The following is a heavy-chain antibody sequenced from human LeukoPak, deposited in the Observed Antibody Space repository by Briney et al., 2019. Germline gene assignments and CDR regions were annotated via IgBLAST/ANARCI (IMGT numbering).Heavy chain of an antibody. Sequence: PSETLSLTCTVSGVSISSYYWSWLRQPPGKGLEWIGYIYYSGSTNYNPSLKSRVTISVDTSKNQFSLKLSSVTAADTAVYYCAREAAVVRGVDTWFDPWGQGTLVTVSS. CDR2: IYYSGST. V-gene: IGHV4-59*01. CDR3: AREAAVVRGVDTWFDP. CDR1: GVSISSYY. D-gene: IGHD3-10*01. J-gene: IGHJ5*02.